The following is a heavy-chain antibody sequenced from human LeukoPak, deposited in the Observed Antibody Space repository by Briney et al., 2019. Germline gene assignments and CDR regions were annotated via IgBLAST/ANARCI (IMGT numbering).Heavy chain of an antibody. CDR3: AKDVGIAAAGTIDY. Sequence: PGGSLRLSCAASGFTFSSYAMSWVRQAPGKGLEWVSAISSSGGSTYYADSVKGRFTISRDNSKNTLYLQMNSLRAEDTAVYYCAKDVGIAAAGTIDYWGQGTLVTVSS. D-gene: IGHD6-13*01. V-gene: IGHV3-23*01. J-gene: IGHJ4*02. CDR1: GFTFSSYA. CDR2: ISSSGGST.